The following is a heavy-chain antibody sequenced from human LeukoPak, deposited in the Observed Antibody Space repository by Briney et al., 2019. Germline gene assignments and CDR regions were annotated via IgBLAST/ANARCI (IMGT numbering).Heavy chain of an antibody. J-gene: IGHJ4*02. D-gene: IGHD7-27*01. CDR2: INPRGGST. CDR3: ATAFHRGPLGY. CDR1: GYPFTSYY. V-gene: IGHV1-46*04. Sequence: ASVKVSCKSSGYPFTSYYIHWVRQAPGQGLEWMGMINPRGGSTDYAQKLQGRVTMTRDMSTSTVHMELSSLRSEDTAVYFCATAFHRGPLGYWGQGAFVTVSS.